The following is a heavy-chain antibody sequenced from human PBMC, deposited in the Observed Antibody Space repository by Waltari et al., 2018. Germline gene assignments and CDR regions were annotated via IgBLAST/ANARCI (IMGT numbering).Heavy chain of an antibody. CDR3: AKVAPRTYRSPVPGRDYYYGMDV. J-gene: IGHJ6*02. D-gene: IGHD6-13*01. CDR2: RGSEGTSE. Sequence: EVRLVESGGGLVQPGESLRLSCAASGFTFSRFWMHWVRQAPGKGLGGGARRGSEGTSERYADSVKGRFTSARDNAKNTLYLQMKRLRVEDTAVYYCAKVAPRTYRSPVPGRDYYYGMDVWGQGTTVTVFS. CDR1: GFTFSRFW. V-gene: IGHV3-74*01.